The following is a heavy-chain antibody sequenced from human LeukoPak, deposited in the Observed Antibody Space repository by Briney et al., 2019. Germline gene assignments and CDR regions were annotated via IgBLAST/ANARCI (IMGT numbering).Heavy chain of an antibody. D-gene: IGHD3-10*01. J-gene: IGHJ5*02. CDR1: GGSISSYY. CDR3: ARHVAVRGVIMGEGKKGNWFDP. CDR2: INHSGST. V-gene: IGHV4-34*01. Sequence: SETLSLTCTVSGGSISSYYWSWIRQPPGKGLEWIGEINHSGSTNYNPSLKSRVTISVDTSKNQFSLKLSSVTAADTAVYYCARHVAVRGVIMGEGKKGNWFDPWGQGTLVTVSS.